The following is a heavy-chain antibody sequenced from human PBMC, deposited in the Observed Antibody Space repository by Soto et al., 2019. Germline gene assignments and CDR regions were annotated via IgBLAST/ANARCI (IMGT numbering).Heavy chain of an antibody. V-gene: IGHV2-26*01. J-gene: IGHJ4*02. CDR3: ARIMVGYCSSTSCSDLDY. CDR1: GFSLSNARMG. CDR2: IFSNDEK. Sequence: QVTLKESGPVLVKPTETLTLTCTVSGFSLSNARMGVSWIRQPPGKALEWLAHIFSNDEKSYSPSPKSRLTISKDTSKTQVVLTMTNMDPLDTATYYCARIMVGYCSSTSCSDLDYWGQGTLVTVSS. D-gene: IGHD2-2*01.